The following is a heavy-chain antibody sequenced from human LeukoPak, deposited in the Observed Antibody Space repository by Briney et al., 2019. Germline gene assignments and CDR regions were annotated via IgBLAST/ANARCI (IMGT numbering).Heavy chain of an antibody. CDR2: IASDGSST. D-gene: IGHD4-23*01. Sequence: GGSLRLPCAASGFTFSSYWMNWVRQAPGKGLVWVSRIASDGSSTTYAGPVKGRFSISRDNAKNTLYLQMNSLRVEDTAVYYCARGRPHGNDYWGQGTLVTVSS. J-gene: IGHJ4*02. V-gene: IGHV3-74*01. CDR3: ARGRPHGNDY. CDR1: GFTFSSYW.